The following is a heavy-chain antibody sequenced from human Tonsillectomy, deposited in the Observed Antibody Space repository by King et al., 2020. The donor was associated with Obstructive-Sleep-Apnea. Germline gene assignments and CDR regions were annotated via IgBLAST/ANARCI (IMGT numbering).Heavy chain of an antibody. CDR1: GGSFSGYY. CDR2: INHSGST. CDR3: ARVHRYCSSTRCYQLYWDFDL. Sequence: VQLQQWGAGLLKPSETLSLTCAVYGGSFSGYYWSWIRQPPGKGLEWIGEINHSGSTNYNPSLKSRVTISVDTSKNQFSLKLSSVTAAHTAVYYCARVHRYCSSTRCYQLYWDFDLWGRGTLVTVPS. V-gene: IGHV4-34*01. J-gene: IGHJ2*01. D-gene: IGHD2-2*01.